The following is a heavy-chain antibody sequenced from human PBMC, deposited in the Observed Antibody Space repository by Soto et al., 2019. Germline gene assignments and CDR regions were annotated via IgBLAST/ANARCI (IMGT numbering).Heavy chain of an antibody. CDR3: ARDPYHVLMVNAPNLYGMDV. CDR2: ISTYNGNT. J-gene: IGHJ6*02. D-gene: IGHD2-8*01. CDR1: GGTFSSYA. V-gene: IGHV1-18*01. Sequence: GASVKVSCKASGGTFSSYAISWVRQAPGQGLEWMGRISTYNGNTNYPQKLQGRLTITTDTSTTTAYMELRNLRSDDTAVYYCARDPYHVLMVNAPNLYGMDVWGQGTTVTVSS.